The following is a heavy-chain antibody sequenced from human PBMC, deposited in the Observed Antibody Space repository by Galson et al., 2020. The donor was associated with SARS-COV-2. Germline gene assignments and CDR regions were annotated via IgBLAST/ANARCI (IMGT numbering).Heavy chain of an antibody. CDR2: ISASGATT. Sequence: GGSLRLSCAASGFKFSSYAMSWVRQAPGKGLEWVSGISASGATTYYADSVKGRFTTSRDNSKKNLYLQMNSLRAQDTAVYYCAKEGEWELLAAFDIWGLGTMVTVSS. J-gene: IGHJ3*02. V-gene: IGHV3-23*01. CDR3: AKEGEWELLAAFDI. D-gene: IGHD1-26*01. CDR1: GFKFSSYA.